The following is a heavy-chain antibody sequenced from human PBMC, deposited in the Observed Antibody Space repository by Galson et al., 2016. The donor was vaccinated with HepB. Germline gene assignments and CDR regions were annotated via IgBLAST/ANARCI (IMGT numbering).Heavy chain of an antibody. V-gene: IGHV3-23*01. D-gene: IGHD3-3*01. CDR1: GFSFDDYA. CDR2: LSGMGGSP. Sequence: SLRLSCAASGFSFDDYAMSWFRQAPGKGLEWVASLSGMGGSPHYLDTVKGRFTISRVNSKNTLYLQMPSLRAEDTAVYYCVKCRDKDFWSGYFCGMDVWGQGTTVTVSS. CDR3: VKCRDKDFWSGYFCGMDV. J-gene: IGHJ6*02.